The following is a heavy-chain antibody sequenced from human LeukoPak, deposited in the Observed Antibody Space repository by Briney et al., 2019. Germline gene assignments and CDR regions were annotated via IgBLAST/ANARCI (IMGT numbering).Heavy chain of an antibody. CDR3: AKDREDDYGDYYFDY. D-gene: IGHD4-17*01. J-gene: IGHJ4*02. CDR2: INSDGSST. CDR1: GFTFSSYW. V-gene: IGHV3-74*01. Sequence: GGSLRLSCAASGFTFSSYWMHWVRQAPGKGLVWVSRINSDGSSTSYADSVKGRFTISRDNSKNTLYLQMNSLRAEDTAVYYCAKDREDDYGDYYFDYWGQGTLVTVSS.